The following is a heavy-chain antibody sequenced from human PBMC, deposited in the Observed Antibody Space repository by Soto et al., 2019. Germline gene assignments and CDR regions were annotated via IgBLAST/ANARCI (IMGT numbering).Heavy chain of an antibody. Sequence: QVQLVQSGAEVKKPGSSVKVSCKASGGTFSSYTISWVRQAPGQGLEWMGRIIPILGIANYAQKFQGRVTITADKSTSTAYMELSSLRSEDTAVYYCASSGWGTLGGEGAFDIWGQGTMVTVSS. V-gene: IGHV1-69*02. D-gene: IGHD7-27*01. CDR3: ASSGWGTLGGEGAFDI. CDR1: GGTFSSYT. J-gene: IGHJ3*02. CDR2: IIPILGIA.